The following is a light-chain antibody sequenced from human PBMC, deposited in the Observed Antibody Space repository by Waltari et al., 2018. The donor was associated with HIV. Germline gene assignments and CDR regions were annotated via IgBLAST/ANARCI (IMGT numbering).Light chain of an antibody. V-gene: IGKV3-20*01. CDR2: CAS. J-gene: IGKJ5*01. CDR1: QCVNINY. Sequence: DMVFPPSPGTLSSSPGEKATLSCRASQCVNINYLAWYQHKPGQAPRLLIYCASSRATGIPDRFSGSGSGTNFTLTISRLEPEDSAVYYCQQYYRSPLTFGRGTQLEIK. CDR3: QQYYRSPLT.